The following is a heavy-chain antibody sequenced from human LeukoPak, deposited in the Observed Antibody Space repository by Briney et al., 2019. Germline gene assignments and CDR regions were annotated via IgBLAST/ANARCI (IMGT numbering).Heavy chain of an antibody. CDR2: IRSKANSYAT. D-gene: IGHD5-12*01. Sequence: GSLRLSCAASGFTFSGSAMHWVRQASGKGLEWVGRIRSKANSYATAYAASVKGRFTISRDDSKNTAYLQMNSLKTEDTAVYYCTQYSGYDFSGIDVWYFDLWGRGTLVTVSS. CDR1: GFTFSGSA. V-gene: IGHV3-73*01. J-gene: IGHJ2*01. CDR3: TQYSGYDFSGIDVWYFDL.